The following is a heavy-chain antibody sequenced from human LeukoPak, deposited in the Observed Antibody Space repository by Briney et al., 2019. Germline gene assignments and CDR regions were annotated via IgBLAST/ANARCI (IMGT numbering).Heavy chain of an antibody. J-gene: IGHJ4*02. D-gene: IGHD3-22*01. CDR3: AKSSYYDSSGYYREYYFDY. Sequence: GGSLRLSCAASGFTFSSYGMHWVRQAPGKGLEWVAVISYDGSNKYYADSVKGRLTISRDNSKNTLYLQMNSLRAEDTAVYYCAKSSYYDSSGYYREYYFDYWGQGTLVTVSS. V-gene: IGHV3-30*18. CDR2: ISYDGSNK. CDR1: GFTFSSYG.